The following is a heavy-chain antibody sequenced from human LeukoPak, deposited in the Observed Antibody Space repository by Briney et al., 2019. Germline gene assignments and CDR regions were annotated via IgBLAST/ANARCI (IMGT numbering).Heavy chain of an antibody. Sequence: SETLSLTCTVSGGSINSDSYYWGWIRQPPGKGLEWIANIHYSGNTYYSPSLKSRVTISVDTSKTQFSLNLRSVTAADTAVYHCTRRKSFSSWRDYWGQGTLVTVSS. V-gene: IGHV4-39*01. CDR2: IHYSGNT. D-gene: IGHD6-13*01. CDR3: TRRKSFSSWRDY. J-gene: IGHJ4*02. CDR1: GGSINSDSYY.